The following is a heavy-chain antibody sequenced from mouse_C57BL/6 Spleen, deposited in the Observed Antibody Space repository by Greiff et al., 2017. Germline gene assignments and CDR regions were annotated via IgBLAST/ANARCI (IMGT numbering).Heavy chain of an antibody. J-gene: IGHJ4*01. CDR2: ISSGSSTI. V-gene: IGHV5-17*01. CDR3: SSGYGSYYAMCC. Sequence: EVKLVESGGGLVKPGGSLKLSCAASGFTFSDYGMNWVRQAPEKGLEWVAYISSGSSTIYYADTVKGRFTISRDNAKNTLFLQMTSLRSEDTAMFYCSSGYGSYYAMCCWGQGTSVTVSS. CDR1: GFTFSDYG. D-gene: IGHD2-1*01.